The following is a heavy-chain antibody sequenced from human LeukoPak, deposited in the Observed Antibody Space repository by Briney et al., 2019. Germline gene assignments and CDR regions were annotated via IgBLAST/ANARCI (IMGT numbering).Heavy chain of an antibody. D-gene: IGHD3-3*01. V-gene: IGHV3-23*01. CDR2: ISGSGGST. Sequence: GGSLRLSCAASGVTFSSYAMSWVRQAPGKGLEWVSAISGSGGSTYYADSVKGRFTISRDNFKNTLYLQMNSLRAEDTAVYYCAKDAYFWSGYFYYFDYWGQGTLVTVSS. CDR3: AKDAYFWSGYFYYFDY. CDR1: GVTFSSYA. J-gene: IGHJ4*02.